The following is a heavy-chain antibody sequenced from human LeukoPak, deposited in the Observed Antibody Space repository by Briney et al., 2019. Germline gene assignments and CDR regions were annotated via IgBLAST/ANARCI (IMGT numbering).Heavy chain of an antibody. Sequence: GGSLRLSCSASGFTFSSYAMHWVRQAPGKGLECVSAITGDGGRTYYADSVKGRFTISRDNSKNTLYFQMNSLRAEDTAVYYCVKDPFYGGNPLYYFDYWGQGTLVTVSS. D-gene: IGHD4-23*01. CDR3: VKDPFYGGNPLYYFDY. CDR2: ITGDGGRT. CDR1: GFTFSSYA. J-gene: IGHJ4*02. V-gene: IGHV3-64D*06.